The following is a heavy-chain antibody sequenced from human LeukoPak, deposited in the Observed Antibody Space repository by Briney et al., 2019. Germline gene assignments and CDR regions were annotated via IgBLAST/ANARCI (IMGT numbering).Heavy chain of an antibody. J-gene: IGHJ4*02. D-gene: IGHD3-10*01. CDR2: ISSSSGTI. V-gene: IGHV3-48*01. CDR1: GFTFRSYS. Sequence: PGGSLRLSCAASGFTFRSYSLNWVRQAPGKGLEWASYISSSSGTIYYADSVKGRFTISRDNAKNSLYLQMNYLRADDTAIYYCTRGGVRGVLLPVDYWGQGTLVTVSS. CDR3: TRGGVRGVLLPVDY.